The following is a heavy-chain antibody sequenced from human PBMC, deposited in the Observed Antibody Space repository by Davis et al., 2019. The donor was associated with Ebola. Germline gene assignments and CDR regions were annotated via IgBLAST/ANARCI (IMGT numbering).Heavy chain of an antibody. CDR2: INHSGST. Sequence: SETLSLTCAVYGGSFSGYYWSWIRQPPGKGLEWIGEINHSGSTNYNPSLKSRVTISVDTSKNQFSLKLSSVTAADTAVYYCARRATPMTTRYYGIDVWGKGTTVTVSS. CDR3: ARRATPMTTRYYGIDV. V-gene: IGHV4-34*01. J-gene: IGHJ6*04. D-gene: IGHD4-11*01. CDR1: GGSFSGYY.